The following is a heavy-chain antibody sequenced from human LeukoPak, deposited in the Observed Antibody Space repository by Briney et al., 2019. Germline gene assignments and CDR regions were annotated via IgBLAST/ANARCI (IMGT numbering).Heavy chain of an antibody. D-gene: IGHD3-10*01. Sequence: SETLSLTCTVSGYSMSSGYYWGWIRQPPGKGLEWIGSIYHSESTNYNPSLKSRVTISVDTSKNQFSLKLSSVTAADTAVYYCAGLYGSGSYYGYWGQGTLVTVSS. CDR1: GYSMSSGYY. J-gene: IGHJ4*02. CDR2: IYHSEST. V-gene: IGHV4-38-2*02. CDR3: AGLYGSGSYYGY.